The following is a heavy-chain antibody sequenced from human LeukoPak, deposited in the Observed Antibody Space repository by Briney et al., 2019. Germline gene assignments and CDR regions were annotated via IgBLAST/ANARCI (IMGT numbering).Heavy chain of an antibody. CDR2: ISYDGSNK. J-gene: IGHJ6*04. D-gene: IGHD3-10*01. CDR1: GLTFSSYG. Sequence: GGSLRLSCAASGLTFSSYGMHWVRQAPGKGLERVAVISYDGSNKYYADSVKGRFTISRDNSKNTLYLQMNSLRAEDTAVYYCTNYGFGESDYYYYGVDVWGKGTTVTVSS. CDR3: TNYGFGESDYYYYGVDV. V-gene: IGHV3-30*18.